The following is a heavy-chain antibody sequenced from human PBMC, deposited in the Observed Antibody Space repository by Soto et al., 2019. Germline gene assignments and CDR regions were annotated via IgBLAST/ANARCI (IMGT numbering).Heavy chain of an antibody. CDR3: AKNETTRPGFNP. CDR1: GDSIRNGFYY. Sequence: QVQLQESGPGLVKPSQTLSLICTVSGDSIRNGFYYWSWIRQHPGKGLEWIGNIYYVGGTSYNPSLKSRVTISIDRSKNQFSLTLNSVTAADTAVYYCAKNETTRPGFNPWGQGTLVIVSS. V-gene: IGHV4-31*03. D-gene: IGHD1-1*01. J-gene: IGHJ5*02. CDR2: IYYVGGT.